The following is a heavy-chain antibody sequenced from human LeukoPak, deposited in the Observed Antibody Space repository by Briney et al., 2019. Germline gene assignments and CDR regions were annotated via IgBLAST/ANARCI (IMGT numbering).Heavy chain of an antibody. J-gene: IGHJ4*02. CDR3: ARHGFGRGRGRYFDY. Sequence: SETLSLTCAVYGGSFSGYYWSWIRQPPGKGLEWIGEINHSGSTNYNPSLKSRVTISVDTSKNQFSLKLSSVTAADTAVYYCARHGFGRGRGRYFDYWGQGTLVTVSS. V-gene: IGHV4-34*01. CDR2: INHSGST. D-gene: IGHD3-16*01. CDR1: GGSFSGYY.